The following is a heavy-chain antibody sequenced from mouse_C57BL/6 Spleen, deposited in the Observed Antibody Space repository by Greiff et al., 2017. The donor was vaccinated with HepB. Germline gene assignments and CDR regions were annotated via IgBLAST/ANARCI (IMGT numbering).Heavy chain of an antibody. Sequence: QVQLQQPGAELVKSGASVKMSCKASGYTFTSYWLNGVKQRPGQGLEWIGDIYPGSGSTNYNEKFKSKATLTVDKSSSTAYMQLSSLTSEDSAVYDCERELECKRIDYWGQGTTLTVSS. CDR2: IYPGSGST. CDR3: ERELECKRIDY. CDR1: GYTFTSYW. D-gene: IGHD3-3*01. V-gene: IGHV1-55*01. J-gene: IGHJ2*01.